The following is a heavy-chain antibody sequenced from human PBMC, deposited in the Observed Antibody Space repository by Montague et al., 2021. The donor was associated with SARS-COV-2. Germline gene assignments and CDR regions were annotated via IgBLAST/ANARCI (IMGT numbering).Heavy chain of an antibody. CDR2: IKEDGSEK. V-gene: IGHV3-7*03. D-gene: IGHD1-26*01. J-gene: IGHJ4*02. Sequence: SLRLSCAASGFSFSSYWMSWVRQAPGKGLEWVANIKEDGSEKNYVDSVKGRFTISGDYAKNSLFLQMNSLRAEDTAVYYCAKDQVYSGSYFADWGQGTLVTVSS. CDR3: AKDQVYSGSYFAD. CDR1: GFSFSSYW.